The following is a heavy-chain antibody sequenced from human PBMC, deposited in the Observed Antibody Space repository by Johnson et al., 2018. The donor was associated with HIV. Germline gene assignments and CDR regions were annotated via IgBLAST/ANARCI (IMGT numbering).Heavy chain of an antibody. D-gene: IGHD5-18*01. V-gene: IGHV3-20*04. Sequence: VQLVESGGGVVRPGGSLRLSCAASGFPFDDHALHWVRQTPGKGLQWFSIILKGRFTISRDNAKNDLDLQMNSLRPEDTAVYYCARLPSGYSRDAFDIWGQGTMVTVSS. CDR3: ARLPSGYSRDAFDI. CDR1: GFPFDDHA. J-gene: IGHJ3*02.